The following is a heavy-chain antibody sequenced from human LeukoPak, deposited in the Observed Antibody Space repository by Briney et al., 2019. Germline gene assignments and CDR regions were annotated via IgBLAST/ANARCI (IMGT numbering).Heavy chain of an antibody. CDR2: IFFSGST. D-gene: IGHD2-15*01. CDR1: GVSISSGGYY. CDR3: ARVVAGLAALDV. V-gene: IGHV4-31*03. J-gene: IGHJ3*01. Sequence: SQTLSLTCTVSGVSISSGGYYWSWIRQHPGKGLEWIGYIFFSGSTYYNPSLESRVNISVDTSENQFSLKVTSVTAADTAVYYCARVVAGLAALDVWGQGTMVSVSS.